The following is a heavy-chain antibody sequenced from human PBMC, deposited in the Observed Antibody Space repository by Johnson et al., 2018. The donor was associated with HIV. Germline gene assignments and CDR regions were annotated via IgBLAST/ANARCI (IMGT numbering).Heavy chain of an antibody. CDR2: IRYDGSDK. V-gene: IGHV3-30*02. J-gene: IGHJ3*02. Sequence: QVQLVESGGGVVQPGRSLRLSCSASGFSFSNCAMHWVRQAPGKGLEWVSFIRYDGSDKHYADSVQGRFPISRDNSKNTLYLQMNSLRVEDTAFYYCARDGWEQRGETVGDGFDIWGQGTMVTVSS. D-gene: IGHD1-26*01. CDR3: ARDGWEQRGETVGDGFDI. CDR1: GFSFSNCA.